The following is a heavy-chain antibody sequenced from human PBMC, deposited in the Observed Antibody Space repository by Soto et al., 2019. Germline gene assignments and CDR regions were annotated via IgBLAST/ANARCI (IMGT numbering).Heavy chain of an antibody. J-gene: IGHJ3*02. D-gene: IGHD3-10*01. CDR3: ARDPGRGWGDYKLKPKICVFVI. CDR1: GGTFSSYT. Sequence: QVQLVQSGAEVKKPGSSVKVSCKASGGTFSSYTISWVRQAPGQGLEWMGRIIPIPGIANYAQKFPGRVTITADKTPSAAYMERSSLRAEDTAVYYCARDPGRGWGDYKLKPKICVFVIWGQARMVT. V-gene: IGHV1-69*08. CDR2: IIPIPGIA.